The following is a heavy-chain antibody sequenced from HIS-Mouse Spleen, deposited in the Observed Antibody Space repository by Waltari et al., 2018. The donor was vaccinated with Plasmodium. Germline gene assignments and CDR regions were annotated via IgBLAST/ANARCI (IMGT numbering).Heavy chain of an antibody. CDR3: ARLRYSYGYFDY. D-gene: IGHD5-18*01. J-gene: IGHJ4*02. Sequence: QVQLQESGPGLVKPSETLSLTCTVSGGSISSYYLSWFRQPPGKGLEWIGYIYYSGSTNYNPSLKSRVTISVDTSKNQFSLKLSSVTAADTAVYYCARLRYSYGYFDYWGQGTLVTVSS. CDR1: GGSISSYY. CDR2: IYYSGST. V-gene: IGHV4-59*08.